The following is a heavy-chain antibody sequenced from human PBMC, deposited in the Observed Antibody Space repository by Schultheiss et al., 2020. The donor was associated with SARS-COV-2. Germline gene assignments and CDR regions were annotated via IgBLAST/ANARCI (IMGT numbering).Heavy chain of an antibody. V-gene: IGHV4-34*01. D-gene: IGHD4-23*01. J-gene: IGHJ4*02. CDR2: INHSGST. CDR1: GGSFSGYY. Sequence: SETLSLTCAVYGGSFSGYYWSWIRQPPGKGLEWIGEINHSGSTNYNPSLKSRVTISVDRSKNQFSLKLSSVTAADTAVYYCATRQGGTTVVTPVGFDYWGQGTLVTVSS. CDR3: ATRQGGTTVVTPVGFDY.